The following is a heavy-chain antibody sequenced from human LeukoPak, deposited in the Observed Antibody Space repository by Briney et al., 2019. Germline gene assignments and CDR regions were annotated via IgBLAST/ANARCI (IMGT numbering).Heavy chain of an antibody. V-gene: IGHV3-53*01. CDR3: ARVGSVRGLYSSGEGQAEAMDNFDY. Sequence: GGSLRLSCAGSGFMFGSYWMNWVRQAPGKGLEWVSLIYRAGNTYYADSVKGRCTISRDNSKNTVYFEVNSLRAEDTAVYYCARVGSVRGLYSSGEGQAEAMDNFDYWGRGTLVTVSS. CDR2: IYRAGNT. CDR1: GFMFGSYW. D-gene: IGHD3-10*01. J-gene: IGHJ4*02.